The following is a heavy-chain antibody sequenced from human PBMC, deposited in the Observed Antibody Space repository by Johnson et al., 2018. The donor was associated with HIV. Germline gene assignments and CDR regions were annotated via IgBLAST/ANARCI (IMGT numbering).Heavy chain of an antibody. V-gene: IGHV3-30-3*01. CDR1: GFTFSSYT. D-gene: IGHD3-9*01. Sequence: LVESGGGVVQPGRSLRLSCAASGFTFSSYTMHWVRQAPGKGLEWVAVISYDGSNKYYADSVKGRFTISRDNSKNTLYLQMHSLRAEDTAVYYCARSYFDWLLLTAFDIWGQGTMVTVSS. CDR2: ISYDGSNK. J-gene: IGHJ3*02. CDR3: ARSYFDWLLLTAFDI.